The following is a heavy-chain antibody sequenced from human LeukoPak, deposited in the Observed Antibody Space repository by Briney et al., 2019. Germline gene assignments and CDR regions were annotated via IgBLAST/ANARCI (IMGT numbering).Heavy chain of an antibody. V-gene: IGHV5-51*03. Sequence: GESLKISCKGSGYSFTSYWIGWVRQMPGKGLEWMGIIYPGDSDTRYSPSFQGQVTISADKSISTAYLQWYSLKASDSAIYYCAKTIASLGSGARYFDPWGQGTMITVSS. CDR2: IYPGDSDT. J-gene: IGHJ5*02. CDR3: AKTIASLGSGARYFDP. D-gene: IGHD1-26*01. CDR1: GYSFTSYW.